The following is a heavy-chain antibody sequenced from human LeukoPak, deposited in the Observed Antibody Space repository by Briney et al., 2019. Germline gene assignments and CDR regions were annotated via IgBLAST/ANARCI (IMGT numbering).Heavy chain of an antibody. V-gene: IGHV4-34*01. CDR3: ARQYSSGWYYYMDV. CDR1: GGSFSGYY. J-gene: IGHJ6*03. D-gene: IGHD6-19*01. CDR2: INHSGST. Sequence: SETLSLTCAVYGGSFSGYYWSWIRQPPGKGLEWIGEINHSGSTNYNPSLKSRVTMSVDTSKNQFSLKLSSVTAADTAVYYCARQYSSGWYYYMDVWGKGTTVTISS.